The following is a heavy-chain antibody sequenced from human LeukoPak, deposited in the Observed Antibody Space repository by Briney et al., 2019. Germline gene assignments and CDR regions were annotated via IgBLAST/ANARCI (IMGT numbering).Heavy chain of an antibody. CDR3: AKEGSSSSEAFDI. D-gene: IGHD6-6*01. J-gene: IGHJ3*02. CDR2: ISWNSGSI. Sequence: GGSLRLSCAASGFTFSSYAMSWVRQAPGKGLEWVSGISWNSGSIGYADSVKGRFTISRDSAKNSLYLQMNSLRPEDTAFYYCAKEGSSSSEAFDIWGQGTMVTVSS. CDR1: GFTFSSYA. V-gene: IGHV3-9*01.